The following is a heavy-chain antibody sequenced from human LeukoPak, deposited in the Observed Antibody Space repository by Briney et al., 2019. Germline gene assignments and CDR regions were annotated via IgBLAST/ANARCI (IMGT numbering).Heavy chain of an antibody. D-gene: IGHD3-16*02. J-gene: IGHJ4*02. CDR2: IKQDGSEK. V-gene: IGHV3-7*01. CDR3: ARATGGVIVLFDY. Sequence: LAGGSLRLSCAASGFTFSSYWMSWVRQAPGKGLEWVANIKQDGSEKYYVDSVKGRFTISRDNAKNSLYLQMNSLRAEDTAVYYCARATGGVIVLFDYWGQGTLVTVSS. CDR1: GFTFSSYW.